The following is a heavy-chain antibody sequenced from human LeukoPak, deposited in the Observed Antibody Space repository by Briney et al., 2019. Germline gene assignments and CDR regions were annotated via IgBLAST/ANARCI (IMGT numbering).Heavy chain of an antibody. CDR1: GYTFTGYY. Sequence: ASVKVSCKASGYTFTGYYMHWVRQAPGQGLEWMGWINPNSGGTNYAQKFQGWVTMTRDTSISTVYMELSRLRSDDTAVYYCARDGSSSSGLVYFDYWGQGTLVTVSS. V-gene: IGHV1-2*04. D-gene: IGHD6-6*01. CDR3: ARDGSSSSGLVYFDY. CDR2: INPNSGGT. J-gene: IGHJ4*02.